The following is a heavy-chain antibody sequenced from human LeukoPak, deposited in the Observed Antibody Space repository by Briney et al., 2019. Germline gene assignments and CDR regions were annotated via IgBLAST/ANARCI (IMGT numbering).Heavy chain of an antibody. Sequence: SETLSLTCTVSGGSISSYYWSWIRQPPGKGLEWIGYIYYSGSTNYNPSLKSRVTISVDTSKNQFSLKLSSVTAADTAVYYCAREGSMTARPFVSIDYWGQGTLVTVSS. D-gene: IGHD2-21*02. CDR1: GGSISSYY. J-gene: IGHJ4*02. V-gene: IGHV4-59*01. CDR3: AREGSMTARPFVSIDY. CDR2: IYYSGST.